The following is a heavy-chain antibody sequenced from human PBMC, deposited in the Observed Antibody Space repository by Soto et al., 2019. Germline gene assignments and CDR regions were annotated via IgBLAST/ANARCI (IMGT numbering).Heavy chain of an antibody. CDR2: ISSSGSTI. J-gene: IGHJ5*02. CDR3: ARDWGMCGGDCYSWFDP. V-gene: IGHV3-48*03. D-gene: IGHD2-21*01. CDR1: GFTFSSYE. Sequence: GGSLRLSCAASGFTFSSYEMNWVRQAPGKGLEWVSYISSSGSTIYYADSVKGRFTISRDNAKNSLYLQMNSLRAEDTAVYYCARDWGMCGGDCYSWFDPWGQGTLVTVSS.